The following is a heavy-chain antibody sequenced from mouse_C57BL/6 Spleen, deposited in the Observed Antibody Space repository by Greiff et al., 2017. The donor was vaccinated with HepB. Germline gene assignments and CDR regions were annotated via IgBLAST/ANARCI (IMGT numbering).Heavy chain of an antibody. CDR2: IHPNSGST. Sequence: VQLQQSGAELVKPGASVKLSCKASGYTFTSYWMHWVKQRPGQGLEWIGMIHPNSGSTNYNEKFKSKATLTVDKSSSTAYMQLSSLTSEDSAVYYCALYDDYGSYAMDYWGQGTSVTVSS. CDR3: ALYDDYGSYAMDY. V-gene: IGHV1-64*01. J-gene: IGHJ4*01. D-gene: IGHD2-4*01. CDR1: GYTFTSYW.